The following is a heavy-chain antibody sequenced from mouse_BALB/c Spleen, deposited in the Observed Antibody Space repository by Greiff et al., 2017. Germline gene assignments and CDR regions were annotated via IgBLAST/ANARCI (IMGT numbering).Heavy chain of an antibody. J-gene: IGHJ2*01. V-gene: IGHV5-17*02. Sequence: EVQGVESGGGLVKPGGSLKLSCAASGFTFSSFGMHWVRQAPEKGLEWVAYISSGSSTIYYADTVKGRFTISRDNPKNTLFLQMTSLRSEDTAMYYCARLGFDYWGQGTTLTVSS. CDR2: ISSGSSTI. CDR3: ARLGFDY. D-gene: IGHD4-1*01. CDR1: GFTFSSFG.